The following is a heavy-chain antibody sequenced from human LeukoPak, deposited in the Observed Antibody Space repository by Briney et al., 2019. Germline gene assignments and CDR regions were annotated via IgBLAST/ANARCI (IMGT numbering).Heavy chain of an antibody. CDR3: ATRYYTFGGSDPGPQFDP. D-gene: IGHD3-16*01. CDR2: MTSNGDSI. J-gene: IGHJ5*02. Sequence: PGGSLRLSCGASGFSFSSYSMNWVRQAPGKGLEWVASMTSNGDSIYYASSVRGRFTISRDNAKNTLYLQMNSLRAEDTAVYYCATRYYTFGGSDPGPQFDPWGQGTLVTVSS. V-gene: IGHV3-21*01. CDR1: GFSFSSYS.